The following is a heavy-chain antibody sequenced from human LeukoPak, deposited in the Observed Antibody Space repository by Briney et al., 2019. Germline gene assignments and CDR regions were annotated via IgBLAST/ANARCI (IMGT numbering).Heavy chain of an antibody. Sequence: ASVKVSCKASGYTFTSYGISWVRQAPGQGLEWMGWISAYNGNTNYAQKLQGRVTMTTDTSTSTAYMELRSLRSDDTAVYYCARASPLSPIVVVPAAMAVWGQGTTVTVSS. CDR3: ARASPLSPIVVVPAAMAV. V-gene: IGHV1-18*01. D-gene: IGHD2-2*01. CDR2: ISAYNGNT. J-gene: IGHJ6*02. CDR1: GYTFTSYG.